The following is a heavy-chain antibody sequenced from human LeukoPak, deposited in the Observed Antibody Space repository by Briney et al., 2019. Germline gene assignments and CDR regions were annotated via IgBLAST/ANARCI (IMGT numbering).Heavy chain of an antibody. CDR3: AKDGGDYLYYFDY. CDR1: GFTFDDYA. D-gene: IGHD4-17*01. CDR2: ISWNSGSI. V-gene: IGHV3-9*01. J-gene: IGHJ4*02. Sequence: GRSLRLSCAASGFTFDDYAMHWVRQAPGKGLEWVSGISWNSGSIGYADSVKGRFTISRDNAKNSLYLQMNSLRAEDTALYYCAKDGGDYLYYFDYWGQGTLVTVSS.